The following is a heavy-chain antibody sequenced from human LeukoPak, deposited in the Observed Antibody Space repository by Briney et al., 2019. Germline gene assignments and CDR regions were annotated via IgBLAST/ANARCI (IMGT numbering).Heavy chain of an antibody. J-gene: IGHJ4*02. CDR1: GYTFTSYY. Sequence: GASVKVSCKASGYTFTSYYMHWVRQAPGQGLEWMGWINPNSGGTNYTQKFQGRVTMTRDTSISTAYMELRRLTSDDTAVYYCARGWAFDFAGYYFASGYWGQGTLVPVSS. CDR2: INPNSGGT. V-gene: IGHV1-2*02. D-gene: IGHD3-22*01. CDR3: ARGWAFDFAGYYFASGY.